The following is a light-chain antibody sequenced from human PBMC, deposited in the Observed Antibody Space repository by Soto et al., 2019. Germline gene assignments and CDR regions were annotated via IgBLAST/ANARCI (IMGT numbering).Light chain of an antibody. J-gene: IGKJ1*01. Sequence: EIVLTQSPATLSLSPGERATLSCRASQSVSSYLAWYQQKPGQALRLLIYDASNRATGIPARFSGSGSGTDFTHTISSLEPEDFAVYYCQQRSNWPTFGQGTKVEIK. V-gene: IGKV3-11*01. CDR2: DAS. CDR1: QSVSSY. CDR3: QQRSNWPT.